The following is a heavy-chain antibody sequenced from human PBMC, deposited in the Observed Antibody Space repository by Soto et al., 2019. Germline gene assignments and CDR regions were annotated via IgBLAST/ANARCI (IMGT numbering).Heavy chain of an antibody. CDR2: ISGSGGST. CDR1: GFTFSSYA. V-gene: IGHV3-23*01. J-gene: IGHJ6*02. Sequence: GGSLRLSXAASGFTFSSYAMSWVRQAPGKGLEWVSAISGSGGSTYYADSVKGRFTISRDNSKNTLYLQMNSLRAEDTAVYYCAKVQAVIVVVPFYGMDVWGQGTTVTVSS. D-gene: IGHD2-2*01. CDR3: AKVQAVIVVVPFYGMDV.